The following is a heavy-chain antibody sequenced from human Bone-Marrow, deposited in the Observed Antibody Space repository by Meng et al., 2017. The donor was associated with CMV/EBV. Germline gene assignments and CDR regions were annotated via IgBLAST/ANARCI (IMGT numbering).Heavy chain of an antibody. D-gene: IGHD6-13*01. Sequence: ASVKVSCKASGYTFTGYYMHWVRQAPGQGLEWMGWINPNSGGTNYAQKFQGRVTMTRDTSISTAYMELSRLRSDDTAVYYCARGGYSSSWYLPIIDDWGQGTLVTVSS. J-gene: IGHJ4*02. V-gene: IGHV1-2*02. CDR2: INPNSGGT. CDR1: GYTFTGYY. CDR3: ARGGYSSSWYLPIIDD.